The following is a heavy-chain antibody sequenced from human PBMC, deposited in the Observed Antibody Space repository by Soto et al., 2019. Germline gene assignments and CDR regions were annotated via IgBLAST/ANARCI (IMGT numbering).Heavy chain of an antibody. J-gene: IGHJ4*02. CDR2: ISSSSSYI. CDR3: ARDGYSYGQQRKFDY. V-gene: IGHV3-21*01. D-gene: IGHD5-18*01. Sequence: GGSLRLSCAASGFTFSSYSMNWARQAPGKGLEWVSSISSSSSYIYYADSVKGRFTISRDNAKNSLYLQMNSLRAEDTAVYYCARDGYSYGQQRKFDYWGQGTLVTVSS. CDR1: GFTFSSYS.